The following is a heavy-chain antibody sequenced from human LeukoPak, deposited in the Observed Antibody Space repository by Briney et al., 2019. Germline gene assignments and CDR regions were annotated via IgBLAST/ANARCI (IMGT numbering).Heavy chain of an antibody. J-gene: IGHJ4*02. CDR3: AKDRLAVAEE. V-gene: IGHV3-30*04. CDR2: ISYDGSNK. Sequence: GRSLRLSCAASGFTFSSYAMHWVRQAPGKGLEWVAVISYDGSNKYYADSVKGRFTISRDNSKNTLYLQMNSLRAEDTAVYYCAKDRLAVAEEWGQGTLVTVSS. D-gene: IGHD6-19*01. CDR1: GFTFSSYA.